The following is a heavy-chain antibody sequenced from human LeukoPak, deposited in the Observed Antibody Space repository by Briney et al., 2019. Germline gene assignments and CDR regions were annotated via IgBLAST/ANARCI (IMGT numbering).Heavy chain of an antibody. CDR1: GGSFSGYY. V-gene: IGHV4-34*01. CDR2: INHTGST. J-gene: IGHJ2*01. CDR3: ARGREWFFSPMGYWYFDL. D-gene: IGHD3-3*01. Sequence: SETLSLTCAVYGGSFSGYYRTWIRQSPGKGLEWIGEINHTGSTNYNPSLKSRVSISLDTSKNQFSLRLRSVTAADTAVYYCARGREWFFSPMGYWYFDLWGRGTLVTVSS.